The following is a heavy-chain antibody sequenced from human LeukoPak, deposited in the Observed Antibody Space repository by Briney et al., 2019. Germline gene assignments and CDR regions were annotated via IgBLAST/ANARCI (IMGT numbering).Heavy chain of an antibody. CDR3: ARASSGTYYTFDY. D-gene: IGHD3-10*01. Sequence: TSETLSLTCTASGGSISSSGYYWGWIRQPPGKGLEWIGSIYYSGSTYYNPSLKNRVTISVDTSKNQFSLKLSSVTAADTAVYYCARASSGTYYTFDYWGQGTLVTVSS. CDR2: IYYSGST. V-gene: IGHV4-39*07. J-gene: IGHJ4*02. CDR1: GGSISSSGYY.